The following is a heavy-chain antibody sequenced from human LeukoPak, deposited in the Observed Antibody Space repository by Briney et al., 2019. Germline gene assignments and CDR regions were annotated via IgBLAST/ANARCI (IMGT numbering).Heavy chain of an antibody. V-gene: IGHV3-73*01. J-gene: IGHJ5*02. CDR1: GFTFSSYG. D-gene: IGHD4-17*01. CDR3: ARDSDYGVYNWFDP. CDR2: IRSKANSYAT. Sequence: PGGSLRLSCAASGFTFSSYGMHWVRQASGKGLEWVGRIRSKANSYATAYAASVKGRFTISRDDSKNTAYLQMNSLKTEDTAVYYCARDSDYGVYNWFDPWGQGTLVTVSS.